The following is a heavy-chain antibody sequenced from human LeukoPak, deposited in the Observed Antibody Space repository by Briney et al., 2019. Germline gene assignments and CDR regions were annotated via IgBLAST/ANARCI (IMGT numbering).Heavy chain of an antibody. CDR1: GFTFSSYW. V-gene: IGHV3-23*01. Sequence: PGGSLRLSCAVSGFTFSSYWMSWVRQAPGKGLEWVSAISGSGGSTYYADSVKGRFTISRDNSKNTLYLQMNSLRAEDTAVYYCAKGLSSGYYYSYPDYWGQGTLVTVSS. D-gene: IGHD3-22*01. CDR2: ISGSGGST. CDR3: AKGLSSGYYYSYPDY. J-gene: IGHJ4*02.